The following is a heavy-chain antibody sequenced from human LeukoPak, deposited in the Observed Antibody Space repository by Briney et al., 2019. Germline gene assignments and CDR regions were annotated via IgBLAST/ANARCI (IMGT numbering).Heavy chain of an antibody. CDR2: IYHSGST. CDR1: GGSISSGGYS. CDR3: ARLRRDGYNYGFDY. D-gene: IGHD5-24*01. Sequence: SETLSLTCAVSGGSISSGGYSWSWIRQPPGKGLEWIGYIYHSGSTYYNPSLKSRVTISVDRSKNQFSLKPSSVTAADTAVYYCARLRRDGYNYGFDYWGQGTLVIVSS. J-gene: IGHJ4*02. V-gene: IGHV4-30-2*01.